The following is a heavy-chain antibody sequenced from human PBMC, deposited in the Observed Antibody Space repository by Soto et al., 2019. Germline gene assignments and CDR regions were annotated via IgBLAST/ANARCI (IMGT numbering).Heavy chain of an antibody. J-gene: IGHJ5*02. CDR1: GGTFSSYA. D-gene: IGHD2-2*01. Sequence: SVKVSCKASGGTFSSYAISWVRQAPGQGLEWMGGIIPIFGTANYAQKFQGRVTITADESTSTAYMELSSLRSEDTAVYYCARAAGDYAGWFDPWGQGTLVTVSS. CDR2: IIPIFGTA. V-gene: IGHV1-69*13. CDR3: ARAAGDYAGWFDP.